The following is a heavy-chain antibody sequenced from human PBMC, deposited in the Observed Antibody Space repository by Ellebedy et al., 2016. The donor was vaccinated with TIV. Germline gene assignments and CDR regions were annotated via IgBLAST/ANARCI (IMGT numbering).Heavy chain of an antibody. V-gene: IGHV4-39*07. CDR2: IYYSGIT. D-gene: IGHD4-23*01. Sequence: MPSETLSLTCTVSGGSISSSSYYWGWIRQPPGKGLEWIGSIYYSGITFYNPSLKSRVTISIDTSRNQFSLKLTSGTAADTAVYYCARGYGGISPFDYWGQGTLVTVSS. CDR1: GGSISSSSYY. J-gene: IGHJ4*02. CDR3: ARGYGGISPFDY.